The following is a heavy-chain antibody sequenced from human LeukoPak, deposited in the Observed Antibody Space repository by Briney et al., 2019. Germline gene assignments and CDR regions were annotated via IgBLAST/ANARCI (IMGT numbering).Heavy chain of an antibody. J-gene: IGHJ2*01. CDR1: GGSISRSTYY. V-gene: IGHV4-39*07. CDR3: AREPRTFTWNFDL. Sequence: SETLSLTCTVSGGSISRSTYYWGWIRQPPGQGLEGIGSIYSGGNTYYNPSLKSRSAISVDTSKNHFSLKLSSVTAADTAVYYCAREPRTFTWNFDLWGRGTLVTVSS. CDR2: IYSGGNT. D-gene: IGHD1-14*01.